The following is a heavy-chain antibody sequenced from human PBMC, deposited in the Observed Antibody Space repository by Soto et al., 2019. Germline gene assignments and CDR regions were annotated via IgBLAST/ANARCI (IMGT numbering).Heavy chain of an antibody. CDR2: IKQDGSEK. J-gene: IGHJ4*02. CDR3: ARDQDKVCSGGSCYIDY. CDR1: GFTFSSYW. V-gene: IGHV3-7*01. Sequence: GGSLRLSCAASGFTFSSYWMSWVRQAPGKGLEWVANIKQDGSEKYYVDSVKGRFTISRDNAKNSLYLQMNSLRAEDTAVYYCARDQDKVCSGGSCYIDYWGQGTLVTVSS. D-gene: IGHD2-15*01.